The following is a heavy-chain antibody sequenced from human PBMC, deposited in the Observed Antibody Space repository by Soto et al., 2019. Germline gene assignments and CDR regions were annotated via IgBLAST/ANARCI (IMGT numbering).Heavy chain of an antibody. D-gene: IGHD2-15*01. CDR3: ASSGYCSGGSCDYFDY. CDR1: GYTFTSYY. J-gene: IGHJ4*02. Sequence: ASVKVSCKASGYTFTSYYMHWVRQAPGQGFEWMGIINPSGGSTSYAQKFQGRVTMTRDTSTSTVYMELSSLRSEDTAMYYCASSGYCSGGSCDYFDYWGQGTLVTVSS. V-gene: IGHV1-46*01. CDR2: INPSGGST.